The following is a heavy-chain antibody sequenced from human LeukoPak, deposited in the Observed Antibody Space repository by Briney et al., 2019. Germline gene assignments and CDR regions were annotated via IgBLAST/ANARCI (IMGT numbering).Heavy chain of an antibody. D-gene: IGHD5/OR15-5a*01. Sequence: SETLSLTCTVSGGSISISDYYWSWIRQPPGKGLEWVGFIYYTGTTYNSPSLKSRATISLDTSKNQFSLKMSSVTAADTAVYYCARQFYASPPGLDNWGQGLLVTVSS. CDR1: GGSISISDYY. J-gene: IGHJ4*02. CDR2: IYYTGTT. V-gene: IGHV4-30-4*01. CDR3: ARQFYASPPGLDN.